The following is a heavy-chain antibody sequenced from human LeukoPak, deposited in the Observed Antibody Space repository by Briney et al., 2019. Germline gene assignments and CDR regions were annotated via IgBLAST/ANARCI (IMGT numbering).Heavy chain of an antibody. Sequence: ASVKVSCKASGYTFTGYYMHWVRQAPGQGLEWMGWINPNSGGTNYAQKFQGWVTMTRDTSISTAYMELRSLRSDDTAVYYCARSLIVVVPAAIDYWGQGTLVTVSS. V-gene: IGHV1-2*04. CDR2: INPNSGGT. J-gene: IGHJ4*02. CDR1: GYTFTGYY. CDR3: ARSLIVVVPAAIDY. D-gene: IGHD2-2*01.